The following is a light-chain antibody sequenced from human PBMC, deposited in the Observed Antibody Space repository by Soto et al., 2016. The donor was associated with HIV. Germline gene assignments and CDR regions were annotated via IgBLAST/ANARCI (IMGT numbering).Light chain of an antibody. CDR3: QQYYTSPPS. V-gene: IGKV1-5*01. CDR1: RSISSW. CDR2: AAS. Sequence: DIQMTQSPTTLSASVRDRVTITCRASRSISSWLAWYQQRPGTAPKLLIYAASTLQSGVPLRFTGSGSGTDFTLTISCLQSEDFATYYCQQYYTSPPSFGQGTKLEIK. J-gene: IGKJ2*03.